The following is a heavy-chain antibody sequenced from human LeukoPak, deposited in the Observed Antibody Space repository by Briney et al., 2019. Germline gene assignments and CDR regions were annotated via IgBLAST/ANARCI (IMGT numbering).Heavy chain of an antibody. CDR2: INPNSGGT. J-gene: IGHJ4*02. Sequence: ASVKVSCKASGYTFTGYYMHWVRQAPGQGLEWMGWINPNSGGTNYAQKFQGRVTMTRDTSISTAYMEPSRLRSDDTAVYYCAREGFDWLSYYFDYWGQGTLVTVSS. CDR1: GYTFTGYY. V-gene: IGHV1-2*02. D-gene: IGHD3-9*01. CDR3: AREGFDWLSYYFDY.